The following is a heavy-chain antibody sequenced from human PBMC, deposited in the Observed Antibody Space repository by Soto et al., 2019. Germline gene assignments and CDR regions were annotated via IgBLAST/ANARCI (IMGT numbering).Heavy chain of an antibody. Sequence: QITLKESGPTLVKPTQTLTLICTFSVFSFSTSGMAVGWNRQPPGKALGWDAFICWDDDKRYLPALKSRPTITKVTSNNQVVLTMTNMDPVDTATYYCAQRLRTSNGWGTFDYWGQGIVVTFSS. V-gene: IGHV2-5*02. D-gene: IGHD3-16*01. CDR3: AQRLRTSNGWGTFDY. CDR1: VFSFSTSGMA. J-gene: IGHJ4*02. CDR2: ICWDDDK.